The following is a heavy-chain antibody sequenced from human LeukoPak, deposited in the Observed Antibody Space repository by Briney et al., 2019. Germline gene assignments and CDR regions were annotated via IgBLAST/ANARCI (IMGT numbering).Heavy chain of an antibody. CDR1: GGSISSSSYY. CDR2: IYYSGST. V-gene: IGHV4-39*07. Sequence: PSETLSLTCTVSGGSISSSSYYWGWIRQPPGKGLGWIGSIYYSGSTYYNPSLKSRVTISVDTSKNQFSLKLSSVTAADTAVYYCARVLVYYYYMDVWGKGTTVTVSS. J-gene: IGHJ6*03. CDR3: ARVLVYYYYMDV.